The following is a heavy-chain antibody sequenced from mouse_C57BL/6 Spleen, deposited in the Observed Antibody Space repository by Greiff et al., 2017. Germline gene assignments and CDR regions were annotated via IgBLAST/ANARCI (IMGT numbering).Heavy chain of an antibody. Sequence: VKLQQPGAELVKPGASVKMSCKASGYTFTSYWITWVKQRPGQGLEWIGDIYPGSGSTNYNEKFKSKATLTVDTSSSTAYMQLSSLTSEDSAVYYCARDDYDGYYAMDYWGQGTSVTVSS. CDR1: GYTFTSYW. CDR2: IYPGSGST. CDR3: ARDDYDGYYAMDY. J-gene: IGHJ4*01. V-gene: IGHV1-55*01. D-gene: IGHD2-4*01.